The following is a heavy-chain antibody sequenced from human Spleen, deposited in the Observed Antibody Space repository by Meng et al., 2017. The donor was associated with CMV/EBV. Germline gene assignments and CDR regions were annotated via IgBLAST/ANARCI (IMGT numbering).Heavy chain of an antibody. D-gene: IGHD2-21*01. V-gene: IGHV1-2*02. J-gene: IGHJ6*02. CDR2: INPNSGGT. CDR3: ARERVVVIGIRCFYYDTGDV. CDR1: GYTFTSYD. Sequence: ASVKVSCNASGYTFTSYDINWVRQATGQGLEWMGWINPNSGGTHYAQKFQGRVTMARDTSISTAYMEVTRLRSADTAVYYCARERVVVIGIRCFYYDTGDVLCQGTTVTVSS.